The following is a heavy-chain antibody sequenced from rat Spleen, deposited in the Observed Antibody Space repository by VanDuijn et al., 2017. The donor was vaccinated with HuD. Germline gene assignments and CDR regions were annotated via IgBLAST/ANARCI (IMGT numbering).Heavy chain of an antibody. D-gene: IGHD4-3*01. CDR3: ARLAGGDYFDY. Sequence: EVQLVESGGGLVQPGRSLKLSCAASGFTFSNYYMAWVRQAPTKGLEWVAYISTGGGRTYYPDSVRGRFTTSRDNAENTAYLQMNSLWSEDTATYYCARLAGGDYFDYWGQGVMVTVSS. CDR2: ISTGGGRT. V-gene: IGHV5-25*01. J-gene: IGHJ2*01. CDR1: GFTFSNYY.